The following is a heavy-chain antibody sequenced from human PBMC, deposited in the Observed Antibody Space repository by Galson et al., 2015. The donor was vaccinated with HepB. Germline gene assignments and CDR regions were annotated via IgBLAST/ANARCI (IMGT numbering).Heavy chain of an antibody. V-gene: IGHV1-3*04. CDR1: GYTFISYA. J-gene: IGHJ4*02. Sequence: SVKVSCKASGYTFISYAMHWVRQAPGQRLEWMGWINTDNGDTKYSQKFQGRVTFSRDTSASTAYMELRSLRSEDTAVYYCARSLLWFGEYDYWGQGALVTVSS. D-gene: IGHD3-10*01. CDR2: INTDNGDT. CDR3: ARSLLWFGEYDY.